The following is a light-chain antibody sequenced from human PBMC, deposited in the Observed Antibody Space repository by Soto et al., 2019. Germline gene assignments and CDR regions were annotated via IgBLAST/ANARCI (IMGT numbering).Light chain of an antibody. CDR1: QTVLYSSNNQNY. Sequence: DSVMAPSLESLSVSLGARATINCKSIQTVLYSSNNQNYLAWYQQKPRQPPKLLISWASTRESGVPDRFSGSGSGTDFTLTISSLQAEDVAVYYCQQYDGTPTFGQGTKVDIK. J-gene: IGKJ1*01. V-gene: IGKV4-1*01. CDR2: WAS. CDR3: QQYDGTPT.